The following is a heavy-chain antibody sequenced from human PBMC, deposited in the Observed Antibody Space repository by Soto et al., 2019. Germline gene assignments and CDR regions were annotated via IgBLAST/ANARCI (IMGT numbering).Heavy chain of an antibody. V-gene: IGHV3-7*01. D-gene: IGHD3-9*01. CDR1: GFTFSAYW. Sequence: GGSLRLSCAASGFTFSAYWMSWVRQAPGKGLEWVANIKQDGSEKYYVDSVKGRFTISRDNAKNSLYLQMNSLRAEDTAVYYCARDQGDYDILTGYCHYWGQGTLVTVSS. CDR3: ARDQGDYDILTGYCHY. J-gene: IGHJ4*02. CDR2: IKQDGSEK.